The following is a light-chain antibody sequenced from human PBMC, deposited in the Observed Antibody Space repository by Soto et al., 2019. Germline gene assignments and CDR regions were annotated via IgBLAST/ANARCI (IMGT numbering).Light chain of an antibody. CDR1: SSDVGGYNY. V-gene: IGLV2-14*01. J-gene: IGLJ1*01. CDR3: SSYTSGCTHV. CDR2: EVS. Sequence: SVLTQPASVSGSPGQSITSSCTGTSSDVGGYNYVSWYQQHPGKAPKLMIYEVSNRPSGVSNRFSGSKSGNTASLTISGLQAEDEADYYCSSYTSGCTHVFRAGTKVTVL.